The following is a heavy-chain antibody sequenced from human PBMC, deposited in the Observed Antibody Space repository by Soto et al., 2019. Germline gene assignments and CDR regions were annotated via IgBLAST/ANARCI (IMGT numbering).Heavy chain of an antibody. V-gene: IGHV1-3*01. CDR1: GYTFTSYY. J-gene: IGHJ4*02. CDR3: ARGPNPYYFDY. Sequence: GPSVKVSCKASGYTFTSYYMHWVRQAPGQGLEWMGWINAGNGNTKYSQKFQGRVTITRDTSASTAYMELSSLRSEDTAVYYCARGPNPYYFDYWGQGTLVTVSS. CDR2: INAGNGNT.